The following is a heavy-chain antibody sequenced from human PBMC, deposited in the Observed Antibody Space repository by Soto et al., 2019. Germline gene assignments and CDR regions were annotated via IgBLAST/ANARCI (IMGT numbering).Heavy chain of an antibody. Sequence: QVQLVQSGAEVKKPGSSVKVSCKASGGTFSSYASSWVRQAPGQGLEWMGGIIPIFGTANYAQKFQGRVTITADESTSTAYLEMSSLRSEDTAVYYCARASAIAAAGDYYYDMDVWGQGTTVTVSS. J-gene: IGHJ6*02. V-gene: IGHV1-69*01. D-gene: IGHD6-13*01. CDR2: IIPIFGTA. CDR1: GGTFSSYA. CDR3: ARASAIAAAGDYYYDMDV.